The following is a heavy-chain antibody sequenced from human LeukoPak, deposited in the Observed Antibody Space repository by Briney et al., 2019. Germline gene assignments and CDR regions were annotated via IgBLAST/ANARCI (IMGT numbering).Heavy chain of an antibody. CDR3: ARAGSRGADYYYCYYMDV. CDR2: ISSSGSTI. J-gene: IGHJ6*03. V-gene: IGHV3-48*03. CDR1: GFTFSSYE. Sequence: GGSLRLSXAASGFTFSSYEMNWVRQAPGKGLEWVSYISSSGSTIYYADSVKGRFTISRDNAKNSLYLQMNSLRAEDTAVYYCARAGSRGADYYYCYYMDVWGKGTTVTVSS. D-gene: IGHD2-15*01.